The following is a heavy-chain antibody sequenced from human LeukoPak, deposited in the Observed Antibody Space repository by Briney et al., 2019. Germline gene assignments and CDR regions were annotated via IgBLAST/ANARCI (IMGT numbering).Heavy chain of an antibody. V-gene: IGHV4-34*01. Sequence: PSETLSLTCAVYGGSFSGYYWSWIRQPPGKGLEWIGEINHSGSTNYNPSLKSRVTISVDTSKNQFSLKLSSVTAADTAVYYCARSRVVTAIRYFDYWGQGTLVTVSS. J-gene: IGHJ4*02. CDR1: GGSFSGYY. CDR2: INHSGST. CDR3: ARSRVVTAIRYFDY. D-gene: IGHD2-21*02.